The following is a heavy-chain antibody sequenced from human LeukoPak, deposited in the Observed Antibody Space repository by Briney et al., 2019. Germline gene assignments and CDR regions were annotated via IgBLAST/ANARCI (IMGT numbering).Heavy chain of an antibody. D-gene: IGHD3-22*01. CDR2: ISGSGGSK. J-gene: IGHJ4*02. V-gene: IGHV3-23*01. CDR3: AKDRWDSSGYFPPAFDY. Sequence: GGSLRLSCAASGFTFSSYGMSWVRQAPGKGLEWVSVISGSGGSKYYADSVKGRFTISRDNSKNTLYLQMNSLRAEDTAGYDCAKDRWDSSGYFPPAFDYWGQGTLVTVSS. CDR1: GFTFSSYG.